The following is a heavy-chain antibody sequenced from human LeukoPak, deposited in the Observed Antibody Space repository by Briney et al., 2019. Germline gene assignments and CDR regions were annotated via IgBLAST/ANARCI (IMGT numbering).Heavy chain of an antibody. CDR2: ISAYNGNT. V-gene: IGHV1-18*01. J-gene: IGHJ4*02. CDR3: ARDWPYDFWSGYYRSGFDY. CDR1: GYTFTSYG. Sequence: ASVKVSCKASGYTFTSYGISWVRQAPGQGLEWMGWISAYNGNTNYAQKLQGRVTMTTDTSTSTAYMERRSLRSDDTAVYYCARDWPYDFWSGYYRSGFDYWGQGTLVTVSS. D-gene: IGHD3-3*01.